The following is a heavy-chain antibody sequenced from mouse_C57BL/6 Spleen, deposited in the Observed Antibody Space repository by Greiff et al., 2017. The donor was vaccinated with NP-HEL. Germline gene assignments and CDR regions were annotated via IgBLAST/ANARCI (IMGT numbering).Heavy chain of an antibody. CDR1: GYSFTGYF. D-gene: IGHD2-4*01. V-gene: IGHV1-20*01. Sequence: EVQLQQSGPELVKPGDSVKISCKASGYSFTGYFMNWVMQSHGKSLEWIGRINPYNGDTFYNQKFKGKATLTVDKSSSTAHMELRSLTSEDSAVYYCARGDYYDYDVGYYFDYWGQGTTLTVSS. CDR2: INPYNGDT. J-gene: IGHJ2*01. CDR3: ARGDYYDYDVGYYFDY.